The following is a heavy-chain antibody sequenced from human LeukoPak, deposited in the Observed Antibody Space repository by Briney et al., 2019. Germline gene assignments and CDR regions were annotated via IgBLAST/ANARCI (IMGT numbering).Heavy chain of an antibody. V-gene: IGHV3-53*01. CDR2: IHSGGST. CDR3: ARSETSYFQFDS. D-gene: IGHD1-14*01. Sequence: GGSLRLSCAAAGFSVSSAYMTWVRQAPGEGLEWVSVIHSGGSTYYADSVKCRFTISRDNSKNTLYLQMNRLRVEDTAVYYCARSETSYFQFDSWGQGTLVTVSS. CDR1: GFSVSSAY. J-gene: IGHJ4*02.